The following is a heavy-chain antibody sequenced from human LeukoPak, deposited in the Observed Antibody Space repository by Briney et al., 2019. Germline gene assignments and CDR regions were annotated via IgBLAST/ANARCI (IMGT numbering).Heavy chain of an antibody. CDR2: INPNSGGT. CDR1: GYTFTGYY. Sequence: ASVKVSCKASGYTFTGYYMHWVRQAPGRGREWIGWINPNSGGTNYAQKFQGRVTMTRDTSISTAYMELTRLRSDDTAVYYCARERTLTSCYDYWGQGTLVTVSS. V-gene: IGHV1-2*02. J-gene: IGHJ4*02. CDR3: ARERTLTSCYDY. D-gene: IGHD2-15*01.